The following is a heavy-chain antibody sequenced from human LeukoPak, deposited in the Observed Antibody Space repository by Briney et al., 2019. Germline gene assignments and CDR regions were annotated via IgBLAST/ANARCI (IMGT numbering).Heavy chain of an antibody. CDR2: IWYDGSDK. Sequence: PGRSLRLSCAASGFTFSSYGMHWVRQAPGKGLECVAVIWYDGSDKYYTDSVKGRFTISRDNSKNTLYLQMNSLRAEDTATYYCARAGDAFDIWGQGTMVTVSS. V-gene: IGHV3-33*01. J-gene: IGHJ3*02. CDR1: GFTFSSYG. CDR3: ARAGDAFDI.